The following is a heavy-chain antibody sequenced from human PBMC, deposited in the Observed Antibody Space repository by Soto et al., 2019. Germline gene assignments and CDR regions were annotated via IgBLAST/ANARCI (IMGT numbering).Heavy chain of an antibody. D-gene: IGHD3-16*01. V-gene: IGHV1-2*02. CDR1: GYTFTGYY. Sequence: GASVKVSCKASGYTFTGYYMHWVRQAPGQGLEWMGWINPNSGGTNYAQKFQGRVTMTRDISIATAYMELSSLRSDDTAIYYCARMATFGSLNWFDPWGQGTLVTV. J-gene: IGHJ5*02. CDR2: INPNSGGT. CDR3: ARMATFGSLNWFDP.